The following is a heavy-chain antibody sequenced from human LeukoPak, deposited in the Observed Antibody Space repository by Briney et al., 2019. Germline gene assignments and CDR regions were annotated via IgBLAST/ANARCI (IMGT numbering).Heavy chain of an antibody. J-gene: IGHJ4*02. CDR2: IWYDGSSK. D-gene: IGHD3-10*01. CDR3: ARDFYVGSGSYYIGY. Sequence: GGSLRLSCAASGFTFSSYGMHWVRQAPGKGLEWVAVIWYDGSSKYYADSVKGRFTISRDNSKNTLYLQMNSLRAEDTAVYYCARDFYVGSGSYYIGYWGQGTLVTVSS. V-gene: IGHV3-33*01. CDR1: GFTFSSYG.